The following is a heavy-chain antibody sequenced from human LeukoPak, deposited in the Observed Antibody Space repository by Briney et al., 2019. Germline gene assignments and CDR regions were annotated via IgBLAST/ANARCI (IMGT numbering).Heavy chain of an antibody. CDR3: ARDPTITYYETSGLFDF. Sequence: GGSLRLSCAASGFTFNNYPMHWVRQAPGKGLEWVAVISYDGSYNYYADSVKGRFTISRDNSKNTLYLQMNSLRGEDTAVYYCARDPTITYYETSGLFDFWGQGTLVTVSS. CDR2: ISYDGSYN. V-gene: IGHV3-30*04. D-gene: IGHD3-22*01. CDR1: GFTFNNYP. J-gene: IGHJ4*02.